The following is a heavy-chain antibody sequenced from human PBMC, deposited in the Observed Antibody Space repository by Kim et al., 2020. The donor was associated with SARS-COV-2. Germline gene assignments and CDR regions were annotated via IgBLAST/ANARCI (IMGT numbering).Heavy chain of an antibody. CDR3: AASDY. V-gene: IGHV3-23*01. CDR2: ISDSGFRT. CDR1: GFTFRGYA. Sequence: GGSLRLSCAASGFTFRGYAMSWARQAPGKGLEWVSTISDSGFRTHYTDSVKGRFTISRDNSKSTLFLQMNSLRAEDTAVYYCAASDYWGQGSLVTVSS. J-gene: IGHJ4*02.